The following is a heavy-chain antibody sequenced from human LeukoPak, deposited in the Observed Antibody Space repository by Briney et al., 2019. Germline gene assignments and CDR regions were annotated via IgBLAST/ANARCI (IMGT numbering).Heavy chain of an antibody. J-gene: IGHJ5*02. CDR2: ISAYNGNT. CDR3: ARTSQWTTVTTYAWFDP. D-gene: IGHD4-11*01. V-gene: IGHV1-18*01. Sequence: ASVKVSCKASGYTFTSYGISWVRQAPGQGLEWMGWISAYNGNTNYAQKLQSRVTMTTDTSTSTAYMELRSLRSDDTAVYYCARTSQWTTVTTYAWFDPWGQGTLVTVSS. CDR1: GYTFTSYG.